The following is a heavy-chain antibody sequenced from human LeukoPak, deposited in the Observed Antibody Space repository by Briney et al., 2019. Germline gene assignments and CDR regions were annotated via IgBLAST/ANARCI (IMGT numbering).Heavy chain of an antibody. CDR2: IYYSGST. D-gene: IGHD3-22*01. Sequence: EPSQTLSLTCTVSGGSISSGGYYWSWIRQHPGKGLEWIGYIYYSGSTYYNPSLKSRVTISVDTSKNQFSLKLSSVTAADTAVYYCARCGYYLPNWFDPWGQGTLVTVSS. CDR1: GGSISSGGYY. J-gene: IGHJ5*02. V-gene: IGHV4-31*03. CDR3: ARCGYYLPNWFDP.